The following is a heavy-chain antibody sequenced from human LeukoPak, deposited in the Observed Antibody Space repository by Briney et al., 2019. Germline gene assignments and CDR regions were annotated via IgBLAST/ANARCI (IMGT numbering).Heavy chain of an antibody. J-gene: IGHJ6*03. V-gene: IGHV1-69*06. Sequence: ASVKVSCKASGGTFSSYAISWVRQAPGQGLEWMGGIIPIFGTANYAQKFQGRVTITADISTSTAYMELSSLRSEDTAVYYCARALSRIFGVVTIKDYYYYMDVWGKGTPVTVSS. CDR1: GGTFSSYA. CDR2: IIPIFGTA. CDR3: ARALSRIFGVVTIKDYYYYMDV. D-gene: IGHD3-3*02.